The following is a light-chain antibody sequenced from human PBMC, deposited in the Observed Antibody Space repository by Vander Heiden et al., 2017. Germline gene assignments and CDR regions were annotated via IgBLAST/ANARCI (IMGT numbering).Light chain of an antibody. Sequence: DIQMTQSPSTLSASVGDRVTITCRASQSISSWLSWYQQKPGKAPKLLIYKASSLESGVPSRFSGSGSGTEFTLTISSLQPDDFATYYCQQENTGPWTFGQRTKVEIK. J-gene: IGKJ1*01. CDR3: QQENTGPWT. V-gene: IGKV1-5*03. CDR2: KAS. CDR1: QSISSW.